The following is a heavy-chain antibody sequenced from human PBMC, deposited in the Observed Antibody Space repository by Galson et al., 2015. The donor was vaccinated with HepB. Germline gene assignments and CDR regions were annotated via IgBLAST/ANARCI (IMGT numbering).Heavy chain of an antibody. D-gene: IGHD3-16*02. J-gene: IGHJ6*03. CDR3: AKVTYRYYYMDV. Sequence: SLRLSCAVSGFIFSDYAVSWVRQAPGKGLEWVSTITASGRSTFYADSVTGRFTISSDNSKNTLYLQMNSLRAEDTAVYFCAKVTYRYYYMDVWGEGTTVTVSS. CDR2: ITASGRST. CDR1: GFIFSDYA. V-gene: IGHV3-23*01.